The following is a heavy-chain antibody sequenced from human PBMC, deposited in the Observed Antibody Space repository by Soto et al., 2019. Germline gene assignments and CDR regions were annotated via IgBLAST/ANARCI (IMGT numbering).Heavy chain of an antibody. CDR1: GGTFSSYA. CDR2: IIPIFGTA. Sequence: QVQLVQSGAEVKKPGSSVKVSCKASGGTFSSYAFSWVRQAPGQGLEWMGGIIPIFGTANYAQKFQGRVTITADESTSTAYMALSSLRSEDTAVYYCARVRVRFLEWLGSEGWGQGTLVTVSS. D-gene: IGHD3-3*01. CDR3: ARVRVRFLEWLGSEG. J-gene: IGHJ4*02. V-gene: IGHV1-69*12.